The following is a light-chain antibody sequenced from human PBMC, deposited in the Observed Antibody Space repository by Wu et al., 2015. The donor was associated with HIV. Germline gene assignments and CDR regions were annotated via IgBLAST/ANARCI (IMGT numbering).Light chain of an antibody. J-gene: IGKJ5*01. CDR2: DAS. Sequence: EIVLTQSPATLSFSPGETATLSCRASQSVSGALAWYQKRPGQSPRLLMYDASSRATGIPARLSGSGSATDFTLTISSLEPEDSAIYYCQQHRNWPLTFGQGTRLDIK. V-gene: IGKV3-11*01. CDR3: QQHRNWPLT. CDR1: QSVSGA.